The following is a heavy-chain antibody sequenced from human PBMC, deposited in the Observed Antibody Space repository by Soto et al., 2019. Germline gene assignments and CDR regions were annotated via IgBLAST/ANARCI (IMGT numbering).Heavy chain of an antibody. CDR3: ARDHVYSGSYHYYGMDV. CDR1: GFPFSSYA. D-gene: IGHD1-26*01. J-gene: IGHJ6*02. CDR2: ISYDGSNK. V-gene: IGHV3-30-3*01. Sequence: QVRLVESGGGVVQPGRSLRLSCAASGFPFSSYAMHWVRQAPGKGLEWVAIISYDGSNKYYADSVKGRFTISRDNSKNTLYLQMNSLRAEDTGVYYCARDHVYSGSYHYYGMDVWGQGTTVTVSS.